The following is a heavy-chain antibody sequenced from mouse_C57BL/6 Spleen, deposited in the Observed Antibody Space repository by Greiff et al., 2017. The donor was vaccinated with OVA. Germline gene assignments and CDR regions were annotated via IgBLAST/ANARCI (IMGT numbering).Heavy chain of an antibody. CDR2: IYPGSGNT. V-gene: IGHV1-76*01. J-gene: IGHJ2*01. D-gene: IGHD2-3*01. CDR1: GYTFTDYY. CDR3: ARGRYDGYFDY. Sequence: QVQLQQSGAELVRPGASVKLSCKASGYTFTDYYINWVKQRPGQGLEWIARIYPGSGNTYYNEKFKGKATLTAEKSSSTAYMQLSSLTSEDSAVYFCARGRYDGYFDYWGQGTTLTVSS.